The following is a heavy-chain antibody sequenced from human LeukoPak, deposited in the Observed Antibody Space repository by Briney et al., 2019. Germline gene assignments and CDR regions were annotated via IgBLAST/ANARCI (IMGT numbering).Heavy chain of an antibody. V-gene: IGHV3-74*01. CDR1: GFTFSRYW. Sequence: SGGSLRLSCAASGFTFSRYWIHWVRQAPGKGLVWVSRIRSDGSGTDYADSVKGRFTISRDNAKDTLYLQMNSLRAEDTAVYYCAKTIVVVVAATQYSSGHDAFDIWGQGTMVTVSS. J-gene: IGHJ3*02. CDR3: AKTIVVVVAATQYSSGHDAFDI. D-gene: IGHD2-15*01. CDR2: IRSDGSGT.